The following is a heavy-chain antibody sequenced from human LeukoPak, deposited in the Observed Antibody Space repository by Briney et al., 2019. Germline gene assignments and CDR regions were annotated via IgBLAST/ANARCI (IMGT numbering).Heavy chain of an antibody. D-gene: IGHD5-12*01. CDR3: ARDPRLSRLLGWFDP. CDR1: GFTFSSYG. J-gene: IGHJ5*02. V-gene: IGHV3-33*01. Sequence: PSGGSLRLSCAASGFTFSSYGMHWVRQAPGKGLEWVAVIWYDGSNKYYADSVKGRFTISRDNSKNTLYLQMNSLRAEDTAVYYCARDPRLSRLLGWFDPWGQGTLVTVSS. CDR2: IWYDGSNK.